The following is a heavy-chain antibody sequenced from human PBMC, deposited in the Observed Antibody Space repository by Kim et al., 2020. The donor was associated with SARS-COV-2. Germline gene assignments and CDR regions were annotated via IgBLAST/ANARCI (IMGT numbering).Heavy chain of an antibody. J-gene: IGHJ6*02. CDR3: ARDRGVRGVFYYYYYGMDV. D-gene: IGHD3-10*01. CDR1: GFTFSSYW. V-gene: IGHV3-7*01. CDR2: IKQDGSEK. Sequence: GGSLRLSCAASGFTFSSYWMSWVRQAPGKGLEWVANIKQDGSEKYYVDSVKGRFTISRDNAKNSLYLQMNSLRAEDTAVYYCARDRGVRGVFYYYYYGMDVWGQGTTVTVSS.